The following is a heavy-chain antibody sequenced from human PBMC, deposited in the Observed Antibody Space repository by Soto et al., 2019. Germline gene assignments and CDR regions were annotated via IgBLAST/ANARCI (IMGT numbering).Heavy chain of an antibody. D-gene: IGHD4-17*01. V-gene: IGHV3-15*01. CDR2: IKSKTEEGTT. Sequence: GGSLRLSCAASGFTFSNAWMSWVRQAPGKGLEWVGRIKSKTEEGTTDYAAPVKGRFTISRDDSKNTLYRQMNSLKTEDTAVYYCTTDRGYTMTTVTTGAFDVWGQGTMVTVSS. CDR1: GFTFSNAW. J-gene: IGHJ3*01. CDR3: TTDRGYTMTTVTTGAFDV.